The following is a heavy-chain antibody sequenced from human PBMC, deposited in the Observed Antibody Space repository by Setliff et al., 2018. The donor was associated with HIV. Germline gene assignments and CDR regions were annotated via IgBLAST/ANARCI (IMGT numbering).Heavy chain of an antibody. CDR1: GFTFSNYW. J-gene: IGHJ4*02. D-gene: IGHD2-2*01. CDR2: ISFSTTYT. V-gene: IGHV3-21*04. Sequence: GGSLRLSCAASGFTFSNYWMHWVRQAPGKGLEWVSSISFSTTYTHYPDSVKGRFTISRDNSKNMLSLQLNSLRADDTAVYYCAREGLGYCSSTSCYVFDYWGQGTLVTVSS. CDR3: AREGLGYCSSTSCYVFDY.